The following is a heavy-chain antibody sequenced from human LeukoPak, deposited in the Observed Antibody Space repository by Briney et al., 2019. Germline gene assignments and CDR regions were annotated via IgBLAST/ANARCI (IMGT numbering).Heavy chain of an antibody. J-gene: IGHJ4*02. D-gene: IGHD2-21*01. Sequence: GASVTVSCKASGGTFSSYAISWVRQAPGQGLEWMGRIIPILGIANYAQKFQGRVTITADKSTSTAYMELSSLRSEDTAVYYCAREMVRVAFGDYWGQGTLVTVSS. CDR3: AREMVRVAFGDY. CDR2: IIPILGIA. CDR1: GGTFSSYA. V-gene: IGHV1-69*04.